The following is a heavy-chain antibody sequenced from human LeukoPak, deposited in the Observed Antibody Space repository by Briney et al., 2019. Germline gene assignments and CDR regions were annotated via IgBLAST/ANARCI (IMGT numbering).Heavy chain of an antibody. Sequence: PGGTLRLSCAASGFSLSSYAIHWVRQAPGKGLEWVAIISYDGSKKYYADSVKGRFTISRDNSKNTLYLQMNSLRAEDTAVYYCARSAAAGRIVATFAYWGQGTLVIVSS. CDR3: ARSAAAGRIVATFAY. V-gene: IGHV3-30*04. J-gene: IGHJ4*02. CDR2: ISYDGSKK. CDR1: GFSLSSYA. D-gene: IGHD5-12*01.